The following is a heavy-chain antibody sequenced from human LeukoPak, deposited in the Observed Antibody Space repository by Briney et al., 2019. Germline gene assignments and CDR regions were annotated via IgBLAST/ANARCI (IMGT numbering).Heavy chain of an antibody. CDR1: GFTFSTYW. J-gene: IGHJ4*02. CDR3: ARVFSSGYSDY. V-gene: IGHV3-7*01. D-gene: IGHD3-22*01. CDR2: INQDGSQK. Sequence: PGGSLRLSSTASGFTFSTYWMTWVRQAPGKGLEWVANINQDGSQKYHVDSVKGRFTISRDNAKNSLHLQMNSLRAEDTAVYYCARVFSSGYSDYWGQGTLVTVSS.